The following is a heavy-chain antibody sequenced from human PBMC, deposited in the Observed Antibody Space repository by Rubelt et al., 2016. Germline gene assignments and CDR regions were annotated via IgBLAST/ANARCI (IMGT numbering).Heavy chain of an antibody. Sequence: EVQLVESGGGLVKPGGSLRLSCAASGFTFSSYWMHWVRQAPGKGLVWVSRINSDGSSTSYADSVKGRFTTARGNAKCTWYLQMNSLRAEDTAVYYCAREEATLGRPKHNWFDPWGQGTLVTVSS. D-gene: IGHD1-1*01. CDR3: AREEATLGRPKHNWFDP. J-gene: IGHJ5*02. CDR1: GFTFSSYW. CDR2: INSDGSST. V-gene: IGHV3-74*01.